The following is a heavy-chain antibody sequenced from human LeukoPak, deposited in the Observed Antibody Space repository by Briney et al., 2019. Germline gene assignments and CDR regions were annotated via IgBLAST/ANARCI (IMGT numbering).Heavy chain of an antibody. Sequence: GRSLRLSCVVSGFTFDDYAMHWVRQPPGKGLEWVSGINRSGNTIAYADSVKGRFTISRDSAKKSLHLQMDSLRAEDSAFYFCIKGGETMTDFFDHWGQGALVTVSS. D-gene: IGHD3-16*01. CDR3: IKGGETMTDFFDH. CDR1: GFTFDDYA. J-gene: IGHJ4*02. CDR2: INRSGNTI. V-gene: IGHV3-9*01.